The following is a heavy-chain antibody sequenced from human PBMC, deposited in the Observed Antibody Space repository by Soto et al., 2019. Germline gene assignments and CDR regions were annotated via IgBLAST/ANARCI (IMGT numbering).Heavy chain of an antibody. D-gene: IGHD1-26*01. CDR3: ARARYSGKNRAVDY. J-gene: IGHJ4*02. CDR2: IKQDGSEK. V-gene: IGHV3-7*01. Sequence: EVQLLESGGGLVQPGGSLRLSCAASGFTFSSYWMSWVRQAPGKGLEWVANIKQDGSEKYYVDSVKGRFTISRDNAKNSLYLQMNSLRAEDTAVYYCARARYSGKNRAVDYWGQGTLVTVSS. CDR1: GFTFSSYW.